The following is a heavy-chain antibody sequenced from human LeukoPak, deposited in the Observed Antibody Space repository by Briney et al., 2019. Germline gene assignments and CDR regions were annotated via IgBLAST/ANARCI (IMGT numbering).Heavy chain of an antibody. Sequence: ETLSLTCTVSGGSISSYYWSWVRQAPGKGLEWVSAISGSGGSTYYADSVKGRFTISRDNSKNTLYLQMNSLRAEDTAVFYCAKDLRRSEVIDYWGQGTLVTVSS. CDR1: GGSISSYY. CDR3: AKDLRRSEVIDY. J-gene: IGHJ4*02. D-gene: IGHD6-25*01. CDR2: ISGSGGST. V-gene: IGHV3-23*01.